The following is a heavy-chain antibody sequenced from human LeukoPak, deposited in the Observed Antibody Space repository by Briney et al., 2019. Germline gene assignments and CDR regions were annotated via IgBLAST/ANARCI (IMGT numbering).Heavy chain of an antibody. CDR2: INPNSGVT. CDR3: ARPYCSSTSCYGAFDI. J-gene: IGHJ3*02. D-gene: IGHD2-2*01. Sequence: ASVKVSCKASGYTFTGYYMHWVRQAPGQGLEWMGWINPNSGVTNYAQRFQGRVTMTRDTSISTAYMELSRLRSDDTAVYYCARPYCSSTSCYGAFDIWGQGTMVTVSS. V-gene: IGHV1-2*02. CDR1: GYTFTGYY.